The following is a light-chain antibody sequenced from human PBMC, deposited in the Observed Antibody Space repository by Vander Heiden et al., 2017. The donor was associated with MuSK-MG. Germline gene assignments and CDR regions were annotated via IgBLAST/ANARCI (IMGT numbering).Light chain of an antibody. CDR2: DNN. Sequence: QSVLTQPPSVSAAAGQKLTISCSGSSSNIGDNYVSWYQQLPGAAPKPLIYDNNKRPSGVPDRFSGSKSGTSATLRITGRQSGDEADYYCGTWDSSLSGGRVFGGGTKLTVL. CDR1: SSNIGDNY. V-gene: IGLV1-51*01. J-gene: IGLJ2*01. CDR3: GTWDSSLSGGRV.